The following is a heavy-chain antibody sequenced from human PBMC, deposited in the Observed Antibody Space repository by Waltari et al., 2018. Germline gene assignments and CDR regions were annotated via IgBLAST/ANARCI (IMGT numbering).Heavy chain of an antibody. CDR3: ARDLYDTGSGDYPGRDF. CDR1: VFTFGNFG. D-gene: IGHD1-26*01. CDR2: IDSGGSDT. J-gene: IGHJ4*02. Sequence: EVQLVESGGVLVHTGGSLSLPCAASVFTFGNFGLPWVRQAPGKGPVWVSRIDSGGSDTSYAGSVKGRFTISRDNTKNTLYLQMNSLRGEDTGVYYCARDLYDTGSGDYPGRDFWGQGTLVTVAS. V-gene: IGHV3-74*01.